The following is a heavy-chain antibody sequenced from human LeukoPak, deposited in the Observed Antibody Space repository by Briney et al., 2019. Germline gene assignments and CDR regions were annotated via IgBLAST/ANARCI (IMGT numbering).Heavy chain of an antibody. CDR1: GFTFNNYG. V-gene: IGHV3-23*01. CDR2: ISGSGDNT. J-gene: IGHJ4*02. CDR3: AKSRSAVAVAGSNY. Sequence: GGSLRLSCASSGFTFNNYGMSWVRLAPGKGLDWVSGISGSGDNTYYADSVKGRFTISRDSSRDTLYLQMNSLRAEDTAVYYCAKSRSAVAVAGSNYWGQGTLVTVSS. D-gene: IGHD6-19*01.